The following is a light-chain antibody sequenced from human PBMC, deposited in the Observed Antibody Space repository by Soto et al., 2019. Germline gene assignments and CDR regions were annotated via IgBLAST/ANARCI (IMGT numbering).Light chain of an antibody. CDR1: QGISSA. J-gene: IGKJ1*01. CDR3: PQSYTTPRT. Sequence: SQLTQSKSSLSASVGDRVTITCRASQGISSALAWYQQKPGKAPKLLIYDASSLESGVPSRFSGSGSGTDFTLTISSLQPEDFATYYCPQSYTTPRTFGQGAKVDI. CDR2: DAS. V-gene: IGKV1-13*02.